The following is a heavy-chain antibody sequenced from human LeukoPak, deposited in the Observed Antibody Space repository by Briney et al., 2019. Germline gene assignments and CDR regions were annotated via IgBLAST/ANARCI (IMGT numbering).Heavy chain of an antibody. V-gene: IGHV3-30*04. CDR2: ISYDGSNK. Sequence: GGSLRLSCAASGFTFSSYAMHWVCQAPGKGLEWVAVISYDGSNKYYADSVKGRFTISRDNSKNTLYLQMNSLRAEDTAVYYCARAIGYWGQGTLVTVSS. CDR1: GFTFSSYA. J-gene: IGHJ4*02. CDR3: ARAIGY.